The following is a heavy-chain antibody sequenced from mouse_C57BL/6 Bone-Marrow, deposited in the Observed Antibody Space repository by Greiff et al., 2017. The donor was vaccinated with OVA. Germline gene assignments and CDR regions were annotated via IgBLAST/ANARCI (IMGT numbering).Heavy chain of an antibody. CDR3: ARSYYGNSYYYAMDY. V-gene: IGHV1-39*01. CDR2: INPNYGTT. J-gene: IGHJ4*01. CDR1: GYSFTDYN. D-gene: IGHD2-10*01. Sequence: VQLKQSGPELVKPGASVKISCKASGYSFTDYNMNWVKQSNGKSLEWIGVINPNYGTTSYNQKFKGKATLTVDQSSSTAYMQLNSLTSEDSAVYYCARSYYGNSYYYAMDYWGQGTSVTVSS.